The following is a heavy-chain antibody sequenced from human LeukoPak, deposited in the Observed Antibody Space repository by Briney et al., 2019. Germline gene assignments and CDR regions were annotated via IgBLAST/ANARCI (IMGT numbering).Heavy chain of an antibody. CDR1: GFTFSSYW. V-gene: IGHV3-74*01. D-gene: IGHD6-19*01. CDR2: INSDGRST. Sequence: PGGSLRLSCAASGFTFSSYWMDWVRHAPGKGRGWVSRINSDGRSTSYGASVKGRFTISRDNAKNTLYLQMNSLRAEDTAVYYCVRVTYSSGWVDFWGQGTLVTVSS. CDR3: VRVTYSSGWVDF. J-gene: IGHJ4*02.